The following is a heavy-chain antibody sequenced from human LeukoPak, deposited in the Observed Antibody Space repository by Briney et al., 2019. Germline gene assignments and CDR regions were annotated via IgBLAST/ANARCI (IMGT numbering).Heavy chain of an antibody. V-gene: IGHV3-7*01. CDR1: GFIFSTYW. CDR3: VREGTTVALFDY. Sequence: RPGGSLRLCCAASGFIFSTYWMSWVRQAPGKGLEWVANIKQDGSETYYVDPVKGRFTISRDNAKNSLYLQMNSLRAEDTAVYYCVREGTTVALFDYWGQGSLVTVSS. CDR2: IKQDGSET. J-gene: IGHJ4*02. D-gene: IGHD6-19*01.